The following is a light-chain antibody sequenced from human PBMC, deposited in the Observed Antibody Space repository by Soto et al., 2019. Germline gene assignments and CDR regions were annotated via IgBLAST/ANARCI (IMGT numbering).Light chain of an antibody. V-gene: IGKV1-5*03. Sequence: DIQMTQSPSTLSASLGDRVTITCRASESIDSWLSWHQQKPGRAPKLLICKASSLESGVPSRFSGSGFGTEFTLTISSLQPDDFATYYCQQYNSYRAFGQGTKVDIK. CDR3: QQYNSYRA. CDR2: KAS. CDR1: ESIDSW. J-gene: IGKJ1*01.